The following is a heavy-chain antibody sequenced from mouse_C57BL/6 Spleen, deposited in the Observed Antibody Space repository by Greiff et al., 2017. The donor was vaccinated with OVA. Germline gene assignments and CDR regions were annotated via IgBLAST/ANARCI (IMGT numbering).Heavy chain of an antibody. CDR3: AKTGTRHDGGYYAMDY. Sequence: QVQLKESGPGLVQPSQSLSITCTVSGFSFTSYGVHWVRQSPGKGLEWLGVIWRGGSTDYNAAFMSRLSITKDNSKSQVFLKMNSLQADDTAIYYWAKTGTRHDGGYYAMDYWGQGTSVTVSS. V-gene: IGHV2-5*01. D-gene: IGHD3-1*01. J-gene: IGHJ4*01. CDR1: GFSFTSYG. CDR2: IWRGGST.